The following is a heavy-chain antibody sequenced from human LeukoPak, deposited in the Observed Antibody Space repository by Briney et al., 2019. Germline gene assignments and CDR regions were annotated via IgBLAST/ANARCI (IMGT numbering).Heavy chain of an antibody. CDR3: ARDPVPATARHFDY. Sequence: PGRSLRLSCAASGFTFSSYSMHWVRQAPGKGLEWVAVTSSDGNIKYYADSVKGRFTISRDNSKNPLYLQMNSLRGEDTGVYYCARDPVPATARHFDYWGQGTLVTVSS. CDR2: TSSDGNIK. CDR1: GFTFSSYS. V-gene: IGHV3-30-3*01. D-gene: IGHD1-1*01. J-gene: IGHJ4*02.